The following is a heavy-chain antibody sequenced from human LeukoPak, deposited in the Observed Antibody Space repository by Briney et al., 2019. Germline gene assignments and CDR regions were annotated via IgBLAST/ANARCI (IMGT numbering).Heavy chain of an antibody. D-gene: IGHD6-13*01. J-gene: IGHJ5*02. CDR2: MNPNSGNT. V-gene: IGHV1-8*01. CDR3: ARLSTIAAAGRAGNWFDP. CDR1: GYTFTSYG. Sequence: ASVKVSCKASGYTFTSYGINWVRQATGQGLEWMGWMNPNSGNTGYARKFQGRVTMTRNTSISTAYMELSSLRSEDTAVYYCARLSTIAAAGRAGNWFDPWGQGTLVTVSS.